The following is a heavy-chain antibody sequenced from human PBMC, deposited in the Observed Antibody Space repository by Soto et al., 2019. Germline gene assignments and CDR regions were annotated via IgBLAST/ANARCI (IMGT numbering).Heavy chain of an antibody. CDR1: GFTFSSYA. CDR2: ISGSGGST. Sequence: GGSLRLSCAASGFTFSSYAMSWVRQAPGKGLEWVSAISGSGGSTYYADSVKGRFTISRDNSKNTLYLQMNSLRAEDTAVYYYAKGITMIVVVKGPILDYWGQGTLVTVSS. J-gene: IGHJ4*02. D-gene: IGHD3-22*01. V-gene: IGHV3-23*01. CDR3: AKGITMIVVVKGPILDY.